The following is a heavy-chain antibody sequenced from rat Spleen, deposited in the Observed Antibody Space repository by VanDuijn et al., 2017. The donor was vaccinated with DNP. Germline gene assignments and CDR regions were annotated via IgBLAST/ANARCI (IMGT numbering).Heavy chain of an antibody. CDR3: TTFEGTNA. CDR2: ITYDGSRT. CDR1: GFTFSDYN. Sequence: EVQLVESGGGLVQSGRSLKVSCAASGFTFSDYNMAWVRQAPKKGLEWVATITYDGSRTYYRDSVKGRFTISRDKAKRTLYLQMDSLRSEDTATYYCTTFEGTNAWGQGTSVTVSS. D-gene: IGHD1-11*01. J-gene: IGHJ4*01. V-gene: IGHV5S10*01.